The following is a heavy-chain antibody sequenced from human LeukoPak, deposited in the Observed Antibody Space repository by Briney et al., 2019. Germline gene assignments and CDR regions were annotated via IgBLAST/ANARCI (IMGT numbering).Heavy chain of an antibody. D-gene: IGHD6-13*01. CDR3: ARARWQQLVFDY. CDR2: IYYSGST. CDR1: GGSISSGDYY. J-gene: IGHJ4*02. Sequence: PSETLSLTCTVSGGSISSGDYYWSWIRQPPGKGLEWIGYIYYSGSTYYNPSLKSRVTISVDTSKNQFSLKLSSVTAADTAVYYCARARWQQLVFDYWGQGTLVTVSS. V-gene: IGHV4-30-4*02.